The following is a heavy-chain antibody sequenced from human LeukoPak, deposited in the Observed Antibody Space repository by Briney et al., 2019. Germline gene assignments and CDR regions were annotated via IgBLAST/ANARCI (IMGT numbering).Heavy chain of an antibody. J-gene: IGHJ4*02. V-gene: IGHV4-30-4*01. D-gene: IGHD3-10*01. CDR2: TYYSGST. CDR1: GGSISSGDYY. Sequence: SETLSLTCTVSGGSISSGDYYWSWIRQPPGKGLEWIGYTYYSGSTYYNPSLKSRVTISVDTSKNQFSMKLSSVTAADTAAYYCARGGDFDYWGQGTLVTVSS. CDR3: ARGGDFDY.